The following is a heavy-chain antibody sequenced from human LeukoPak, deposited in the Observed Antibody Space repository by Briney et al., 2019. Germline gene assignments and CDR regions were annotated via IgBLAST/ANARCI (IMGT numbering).Heavy chain of an antibody. D-gene: IGHD5-24*01. V-gene: IGHV1-18*01. CDR2: ISAYNGNT. CDR1: GYTFTSYG. Sequence: GASVKVSCKASGYTFTSYGISWVRQAPGQGLEWMGWISAYNGNTNYAQKLQGRVTMTTDTSTSTAYMELRSLRSDDTAVYYCARDGSREGMATISDAFDIWGQGTMVTVSS. J-gene: IGHJ3*02. CDR3: ARDGSREGMATISDAFDI.